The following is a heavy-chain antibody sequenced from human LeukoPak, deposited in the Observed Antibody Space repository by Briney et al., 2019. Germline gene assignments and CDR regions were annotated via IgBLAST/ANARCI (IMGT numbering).Heavy chain of an antibody. CDR3: ARDKDS. CDR1: GLTVSNNY. V-gene: IGHV3-66*01. Sequence: PGGFLRLSCVVSGLTVSNNYMSWVRQAPGKGLEWVSVIYSDGTTRNADSVKGRFTIPRDNSKNTVYLQMDSLRAEDTAVYYCARDKDSWGQGTLVTVSS. CDR2: IYSDGTT. J-gene: IGHJ4*02.